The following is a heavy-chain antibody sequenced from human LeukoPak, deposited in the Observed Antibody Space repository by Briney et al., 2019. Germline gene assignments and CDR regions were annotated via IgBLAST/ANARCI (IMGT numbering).Heavy chain of an antibody. J-gene: IGHJ6*02. Sequence: ASVKVSCKASGYTFTDFGISWVRQAPGQGLEWMGRIIPILGIANYAQKFQGRVTITADKSTSTAYMELSSLRSEDTAVYYCARDTPIVVVPAATYYYYYGMDVWGQGTTVTVSS. V-gene: IGHV1-69*04. D-gene: IGHD2-2*01. CDR2: IIPILGIA. CDR3: ARDTPIVVVPAATYYYYYGMDV. CDR1: GYTFTDFG.